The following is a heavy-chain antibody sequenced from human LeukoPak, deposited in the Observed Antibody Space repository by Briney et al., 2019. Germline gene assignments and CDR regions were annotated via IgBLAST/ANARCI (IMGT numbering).Heavy chain of an antibody. V-gene: IGHV3-23*01. Sequence: GGSLRLSYAASGFTFSNNGMSWVRQSPGRGLEWVSGISGGGDTTYYAESVKGRFTISRDNSKNTLFLQMNSLTAEDTAVYYCAKTNGYYDYWGQGTLVAVSS. CDR2: ISGGGDTT. CDR3: AKTNGYYDY. D-gene: IGHD3-22*01. CDR1: GFTFSNNG. J-gene: IGHJ4*02.